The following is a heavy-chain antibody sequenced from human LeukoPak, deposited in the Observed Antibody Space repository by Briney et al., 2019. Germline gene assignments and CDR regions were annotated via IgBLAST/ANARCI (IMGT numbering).Heavy chain of an antibody. CDR2: INHSGST. CDR3: ARHSLSKSSYGLDY. J-gene: IGHJ4*02. Sequence: SETLSLTCAVYGGSFSGYYRSWIRHPPGKGLERIGEINHSGSTNYNPSLKSRVTISVDTSKNQFSLKLSSVTAADTAVYYCARHSLSKSSYGLDYWGQGTLVTVSS. CDR1: GGSFSGYY. V-gene: IGHV4-34*01. D-gene: IGHD1-26*01.